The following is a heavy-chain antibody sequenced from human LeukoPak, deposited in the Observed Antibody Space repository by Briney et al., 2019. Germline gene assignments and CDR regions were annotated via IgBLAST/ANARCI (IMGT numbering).Heavy chain of an antibody. J-gene: IGHJ3*02. CDR1: GGSISSSNYY. D-gene: IGHD3-10*01. V-gene: IGHV4-39*01. Sequence: KPSETLSLTCTVSGGSISSSNYYWGWIRQPPGKGLEWIGNINYSGSTYYNPSLNSRATITVGTNNNQISLKLTSVTAADTAIYYCARTRSGSYVFDIWGQGTMVTVSS. CDR2: INYSGST. CDR3: ARTRSGSYVFDI.